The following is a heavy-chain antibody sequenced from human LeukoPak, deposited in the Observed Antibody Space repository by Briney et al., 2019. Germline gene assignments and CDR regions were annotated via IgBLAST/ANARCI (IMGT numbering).Heavy chain of an antibody. J-gene: IGHJ6*03. CDR1: GFTFSSYW. D-gene: IGHD6-6*01. Sequence: GGSLRLSCAASGFTFSSYWMSWVRQAPGKGLEWVANIKQDGSEKYYVDSVKGRFTISRDNAKNSLYLQMNSLRAEDTAVYYCAREQLVYYYYYMDVWGKGTTVTVSS. CDR3: AREQLVYYYYYMDV. CDR2: IKQDGSEK. V-gene: IGHV3-7*01.